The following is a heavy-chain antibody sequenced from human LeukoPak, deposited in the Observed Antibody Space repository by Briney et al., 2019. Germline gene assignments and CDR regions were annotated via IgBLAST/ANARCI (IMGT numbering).Heavy chain of an antibody. V-gene: IGHV4-39*01. CDR2: IYYSGSS. D-gene: IGHD2-21*02. J-gene: IGHJ2*01. Sequence: PSETLSLTCSVSGDSVISSDYYWGWVRQPPGKGLEWIGNIYYSGSSDFNPSLKSRVTISVDTSKNQFSLKLSSVTAADTAVYYCARHRGCGGDCLKLWYFDLWGRGTLVTVSS. CDR3: ARHRGCGGDCLKLWYFDL. CDR1: GDSVISSDYY.